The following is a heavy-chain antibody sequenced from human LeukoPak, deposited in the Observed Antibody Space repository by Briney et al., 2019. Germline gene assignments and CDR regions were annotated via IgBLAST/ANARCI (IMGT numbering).Heavy chain of an antibody. Sequence: GGPLRLSCAASGFTFSSYAMSWVRQAPGKGLEWVSAISGSGGSTYYADSVKGRFTISRDNSKNTLYLQMNSLRAEDTAVYYCARPRGYDILTGGFDYWGQGTLVTVSS. CDR2: ISGSGGST. CDR1: GFTFSSYA. D-gene: IGHD3-9*01. CDR3: ARPRGYDILTGGFDY. J-gene: IGHJ4*02. V-gene: IGHV3-23*01.